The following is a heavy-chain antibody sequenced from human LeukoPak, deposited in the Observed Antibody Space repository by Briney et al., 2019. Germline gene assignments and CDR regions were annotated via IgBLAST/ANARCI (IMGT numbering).Heavy chain of an antibody. Sequence: ASVKVSCKTSGYIFTGCYLHWLRQAPGQGLEWLGCIHPNGYSEPAPIFRGRVTMTRDTSLSTAYMDLSTLKSDDTAVYYCAIECCFDGNIYSKGFEYWGLGTVVTVSS. J-gene: IGHJ4*02. CDR1: GYIFTGCY. D-gene: IGHD3-10*01. V-gene: IGHV1-2*02. CDR3: AIECCFDGNIYSKGFEY. CDR2: IHPNGYS.